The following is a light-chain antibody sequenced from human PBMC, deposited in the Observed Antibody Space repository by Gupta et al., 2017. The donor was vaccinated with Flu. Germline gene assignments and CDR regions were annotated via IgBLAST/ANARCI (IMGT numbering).Light chain of an antibody. CDR1: QIVSTSY. CDR3: QQYSRSPLT. V-gene: IGKV3-20*01. Sequence: DIVLTQSPGPLSLSPGERSTLSCRASQIVSTSYLAWYQQKPGQAPRLLIYGASNRATGIPDRFSGSGSGTDFTLTVSRLDPEDFAMYFCQQYSRSPLTFGGGTKVEIK. CDR2: GAS. J-gene: IGKJ4*01.